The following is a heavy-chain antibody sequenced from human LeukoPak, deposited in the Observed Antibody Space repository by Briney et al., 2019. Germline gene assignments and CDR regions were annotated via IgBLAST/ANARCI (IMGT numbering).Heavy chain of an antibody. CDR3: ARETPGGRYYYDSSGLDY. Sequence: ASVKVSCKASGGTFSSYAIIWVRQAPGQGLEWMGGVIPIFGTANYAQKFQGRVTITTDESTSTAYMELSSLRSEDTAVYYCARETPGGRYYYDSSGLDYWGQGTLVTVSS. CDR2: VIPIFGTA. D-gene: IGHD3-22*01. CDR1: GGTFSSYA. V-gene: IGHV1-69*05. J-gene: IGHJ4*02.